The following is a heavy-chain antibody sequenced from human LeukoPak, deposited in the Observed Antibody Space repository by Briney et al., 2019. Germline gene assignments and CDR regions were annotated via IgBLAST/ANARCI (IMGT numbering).Heavy chain of an antibody. CDR1: GGSLSSYY. Sequence: SETLSLTCTVSGGSLSSYYWSWIRQPPGKGLEWIGYIYYSGSTNYNPSLRSRVTISVDTSKNQFSLKLSSVTAAVTAVYYCARDHYDYVWGSSGLAEVGFDPWGQGTLVTVSS. CDR3: ARDHYDYVWGSSGLAEVGFDP. J-gene: IGHJ5*02. D-gene: IGHD3-16*01. CDR2: IYYSGST. V-gene: IGHV4-59*13.